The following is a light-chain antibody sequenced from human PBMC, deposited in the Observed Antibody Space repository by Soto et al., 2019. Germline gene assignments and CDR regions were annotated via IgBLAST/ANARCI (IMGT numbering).Light chain of an antibody. CDR1: QDISSW. J-gene: IGKJ4*01. CDR2: AAS. CDR3: QQGDSFPFT. Sequence: DIQMTQSPSSVSASVGDTVTITCRASQDISSWVAWYQQKPGKAPKLLISAASSLQSGVPTRFSGSGSGTDFNLIISGLQPEDFATYFCQQGDSFPFTFGGGTKVEIK. V-gene: IGKV1-12*01.